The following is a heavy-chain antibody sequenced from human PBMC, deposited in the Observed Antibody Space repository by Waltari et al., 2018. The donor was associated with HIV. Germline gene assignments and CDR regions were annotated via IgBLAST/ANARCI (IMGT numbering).Heavy chain of an antibody. CDR1: GFTFSSSA. J-gene: IGHJ6*02. Sequence: EVQLLESGGGLVQPGGSLRLSGAASGFTFSSSAMSWVRQAPGKGLEWVSAISGSGGSTYYADSVKGRFTISRDNSKNTLYLQMNSLRAEDTAVYYCAKGCGSGYYYYGMDVWGQGTTVTVSS. D-gene: IGHD2-21*01. V-gene: IGHV3-23*01. CDR3: AKGCGSGYYYYGMDV. CDR2: ISGSGGST.